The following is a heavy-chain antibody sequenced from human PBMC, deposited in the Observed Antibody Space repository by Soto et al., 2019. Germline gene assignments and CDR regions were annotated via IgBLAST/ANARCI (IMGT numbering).Heavy chain of an antibody. Sequence: GGSLRLSWAASGFTFSSYALSWVRQATGKALEWVSVISGTDSHTYYAHSVKGRYTSSRDNSKNTQYLQMNSLRAEDTAVYYCARDRRGEYVYVAFDIWGQGTVVTVSS. D-gene: IGHD3-10*02. V-gene: IGHV3-23*01. J-gene: IGHJ3*02. CDR2: ISGTDSHT. CDR1: GFTFSSYA. CDR3: ARDRRGEYVYVAFDI.